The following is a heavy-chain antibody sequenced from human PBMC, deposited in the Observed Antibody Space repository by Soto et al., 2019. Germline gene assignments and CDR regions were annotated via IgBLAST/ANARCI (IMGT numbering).Heavy chain of an antibody. V-gene: IGHV1-46*01. J-gene: IGHJ6*02. CDR2: INPTSGGT. CDR3: ARGPGASGLDV. Sequence: ASVKVSCKASGYTFTSSYIHWVRQAPGQGPEWMGIINPTSGGTSYAQNLQGRVTMTRDTSTRTVYMALNSLRSDDTAVYYCARGPGASGLDVWGQGTTVTVSS. D-gene: IGHD2-8*02. CDR1: GYTFTSSY.